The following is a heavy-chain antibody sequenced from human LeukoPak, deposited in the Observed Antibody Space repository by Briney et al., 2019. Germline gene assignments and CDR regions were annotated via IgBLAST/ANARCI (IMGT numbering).Heavy chain of an antibody. CDR3: ARRSTSCLDY. J-gene: IGHJ4*02. D-gene: IGHD2-2*01. V-gene: IGHV4-34*01. CDR1: GGSFGGYY. CDR2: INHSGIT. Sequence: SETLSLTCAVYGGSFGGYYWSWIRQPPGKGLEWIGEINHSGITNYNPSLKSRVTISVDTSKNQFSLKLRSVTAADTAVYYCARRSTSCLDYWGQGTLVTVSS.